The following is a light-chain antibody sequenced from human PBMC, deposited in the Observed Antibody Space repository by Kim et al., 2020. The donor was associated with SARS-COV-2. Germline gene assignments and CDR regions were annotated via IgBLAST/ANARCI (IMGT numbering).Light chain of an antibody. J-gene: IGLJ2*01. CDR2: DDS. Sequence: APGKTARITGGGNNIGSNSVHWYQQKPGPAPVLVVYDDSDRPSGIPERFSGANSGNTATLTISRVEAGDEADYYCQVWDSSSDHVVFGGGTQLPVL. V-gene: IGLV3-21*03. CDR3: QVWDSSSDHVV. CDR1: NIGSNS.